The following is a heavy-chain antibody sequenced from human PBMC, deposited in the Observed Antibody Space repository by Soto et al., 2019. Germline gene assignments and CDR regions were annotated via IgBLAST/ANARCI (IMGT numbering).Heavy chain of an antibody. J-gene: IGHJ4*02. CDR1: GYTFTGYY. Sequence: QVQLVQSGAEVKKPGASVKVSCKASGYTFTGYYMHWVRQAPGQGLEGMGWINPNSGGTNYAQKFQGWVTMTRDTSTSTACMELSRLRSDDTAVYYCASDLGSPNIGGSGVGYWGQGTLVTVSS. CDR2: INPNSGGT. D-gene: IGHD3-10*01. CDR3: ASDLGSPNIGGSGVGY. V-gene: IGHV1-2*04.